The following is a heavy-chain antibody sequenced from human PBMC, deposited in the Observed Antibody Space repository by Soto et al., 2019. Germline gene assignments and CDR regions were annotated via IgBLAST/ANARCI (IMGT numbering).Heavy chain of an antibody. J-gene: IGHJ6*03. CDR3: ARVDSSRWYSRDYYYYMDV. CDR2: INHSGST. D-gene: IGHD6-13*01. Sequence: QVQLQQWGAGLLKPSETLSLTCAVYGGSFSGYYWSWIRQPPGKGLEWIGEINHSGSTNYNPSLKSRVTISVDTSKNQFSLKLSSVPAADTAVYYCARVDSSRWYSRDYYYYMDVWSKGTTVTVSS. V-gene: IGHV4-34*01. CDR1: GGSFSGYY.